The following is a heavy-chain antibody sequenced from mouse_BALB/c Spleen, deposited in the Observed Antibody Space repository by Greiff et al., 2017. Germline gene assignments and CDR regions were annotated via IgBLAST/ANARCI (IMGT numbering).Heavy chain of an antibody. D-gene: IGHD1-1*01. CDR3: ANYYGSSYGKFAY. V-gene: IGHV3-6*02. CDR2: ISYDGSN. Sequence: EVKLQESGPGLVKPSQSLSLTCSVTGYSITSGYYWNWIRQFPGNKLEWMGYISYDGSNNYNPSLKNRISITRDTSKNQFFLKLNSVTTEDTATYYCANYYGSSYGKFAYWGQGTLVTVSA. CDR1: GYSITSGYY. J-gene: IGHJ3*01.